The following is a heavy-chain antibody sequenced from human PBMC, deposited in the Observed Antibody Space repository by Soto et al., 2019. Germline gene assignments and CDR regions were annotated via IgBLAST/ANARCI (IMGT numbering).Heavy chain of an antibody. CDR3: VKFRGRAYPDYDMDV. Sequence: DVQLLESGGGLVQWGGSLRLSCVTSGFTFSTYGMTWVRQDPGKGLEWVSYGGSGGSRYYAESVKGRFTISRDNSKNTLSLEMNSLRAEDTATYYCVKFRGRAYPDYDMDVWGKGTTVTVSS. V-gene: IGHV3-23*01. J-gene: IGHJ6*03. D-gene: IGHD3-10*01. CDR2: YGGSGGSR. CDR1: GFTFSTYG.